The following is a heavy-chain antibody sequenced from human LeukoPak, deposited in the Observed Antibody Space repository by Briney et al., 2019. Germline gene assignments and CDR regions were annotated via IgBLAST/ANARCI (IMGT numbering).Heavy chain of an antibody. CDR1: GYSFTSYW. D-gene: IGHD3-22*01. CDR3: ARTILPYYYDSSGSNDAFDI. Sequence: KGGESLKISCKGSGYSFTSYWIGWVRQMPGKGLEWMGIIYPGDSDTRYSPSFQGQVTISADKSISTAYLQWSSLKAPDTAMYYCARTILPYYYDSSGSNDAFDIWGQGTMVTVSS. J-gene: IGHJ3*02. CDR2: IYPGDSDT. V-gene: IGHV5-51*01.